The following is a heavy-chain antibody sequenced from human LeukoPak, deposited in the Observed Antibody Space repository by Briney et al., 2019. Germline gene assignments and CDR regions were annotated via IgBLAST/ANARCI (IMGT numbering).Heavy chain of an antibody. CDR3: AREKYYYDSSGYSEKPHFDY. CDR2: IIPIFGTA. D-gene: IGHD3-22*01. V-gene: IGHV1-69*05. Sequence: ASVKVSCKASGGTFSSYAISWVRQAPGQGLEWMGRIIPIFGTANYAQKFQGRVTITTDESTSTAYMELSSLRSEDTAVYYCAREKYYYDSSGYSEKPHFDYWGQGTPVTVSS. CDR1: GGTFSSYA. J-gene: IGHJ4*02.